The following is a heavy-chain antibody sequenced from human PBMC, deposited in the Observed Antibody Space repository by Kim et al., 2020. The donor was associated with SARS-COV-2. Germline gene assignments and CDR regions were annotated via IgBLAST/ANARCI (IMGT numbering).Heavy chain of an antibody. Sequence: GGSLRLSCAASGFTFSSYAMHWVRQAPGKGLEWVAVISYDGSNKYYADSVKGRFTISRDNSKNTLYLQMNSLRAEDTAVYYCARGVDIVVVPAANDAFD. J-gene: IGHJ3*02. CDR3: ARGVDIVVVPAANDAFD. D-gene: IGHD2-2*01. CDR2: ISYDGSNK. CDR1: GFTFSSYA. V-gene: IGHV3-30*04.